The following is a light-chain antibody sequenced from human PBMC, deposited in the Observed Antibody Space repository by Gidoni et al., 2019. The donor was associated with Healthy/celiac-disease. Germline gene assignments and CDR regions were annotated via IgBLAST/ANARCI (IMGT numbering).Light chain of an antibody. J-gene: IGLJ3*02. CDR1: SSDVGSYNL. V-gene: IGLV2-23*01. Sequence: QSALTQPASESGSPGQSITISCTGTSSDVGSYNLVSWYQQHPGKAPKLMIYEGSKRPSGVSNRFSGSKSGNTASLTISGLQAEDEADYYCCSYAGSRTWVFGGGTKLTVL. CDR2: EGS. CDR3: CSYAGSRTWV.